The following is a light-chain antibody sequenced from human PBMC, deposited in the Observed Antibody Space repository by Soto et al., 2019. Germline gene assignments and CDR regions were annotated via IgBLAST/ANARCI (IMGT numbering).Light chain of an antibody. CDR3: GTWDSSLSVWM. CDR1: TSNVGKNY. V-gene: IGLV1-51*01. Sequence: QSVLTQPPSVSAAPGQKVSISCSGSTSNVGKNYVSWYQQLPGTAPKLVIYDDRRRPSGIPDRFSGSKSGTSATLAITGLQTGDEADYHCGTWDSSLSVWMFGEGTKLTVL. CDR2: DDR. J-gene: IGLJ3*02.